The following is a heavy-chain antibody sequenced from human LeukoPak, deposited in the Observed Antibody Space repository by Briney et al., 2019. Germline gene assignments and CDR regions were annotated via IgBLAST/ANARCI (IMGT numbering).Heavy chain of an antibody. Sequence: SETLSLTCTVSGGSISSYYWSWIRQPPGKGLEWIGYIYYSGSTNYNPSLKSRVTISVDTSKNQFSLKLSSVTAADTAVYYCARGVREYRLLPPGAFDIWGQGTMVTVSS. V-gene: IGHV4-59*01. J-gene: IGHJ3*02. CDR1: GGSISSYY. CDR3: ARGVREYRLLPPGAFDI. D-gene: IGHD2-2*01. CDR2: IYYSGST.